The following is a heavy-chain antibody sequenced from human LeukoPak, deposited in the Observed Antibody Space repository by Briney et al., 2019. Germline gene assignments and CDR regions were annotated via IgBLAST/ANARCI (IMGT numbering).Heavy chain of an antibody. D-gene: IGHD2-2*01. Sequence: GGSLRLSCAASGFTFSSYAMHWVRQAPGKGLEWVGVISYDGSNKYYADSVKGRFTISRDNAKNSLYLQMNSLRAEDTAVYYCAREKVVPAAFDFWGQGTLVTVSS. CDR3: AREKVVPAAFDF. CDR1: GFTFSSYA. CDR2: ISYDGSNK. J-gene: IGHJ4*02. V-gene: IGHV3-30-3*01.